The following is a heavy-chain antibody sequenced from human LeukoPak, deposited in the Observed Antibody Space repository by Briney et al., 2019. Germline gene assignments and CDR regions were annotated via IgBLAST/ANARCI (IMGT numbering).Heavy chain of an antibody. Sequence: SETLSLTCTVSGGSLSSTSYYWGWIHQPPGEGLEWIGIIYYSGSTNYNPSLKSRVTISVDTSKNQFSLMLSSVTAADTAVYYCARLYDFWTGYYVFDSWGQGTLVTVSS. CDR3: ARLYDFWTGYYVFDS. V-gene: IGHV4-39*01. D-gene: IGHD3-3*01. CDR2: IYYSGST. CDR1: GGSLSSTSYY. J-gene: IGHJ4*02.